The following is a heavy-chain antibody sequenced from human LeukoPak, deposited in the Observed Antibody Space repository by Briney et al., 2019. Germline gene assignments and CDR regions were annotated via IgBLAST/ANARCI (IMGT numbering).Heavy chain of an antibody. CDR2: IYHSGST. CDR1: GGSISTYY. CDR3: ARGGAARLHFQN. V-gene: IGHV4-59*01. D-gene: IGHD6-6*01. J-gene: IGHJ1*01. Sequence: SETLSLTCTVSGGSISTYYWNWIRQPPGKGLEWIGYIYHSGSTDYNPSLQSRVTISVDTSKSQFSLNLNSVTAADTAVYYCARGGAARLHFQNWGQGTLVTVSS.